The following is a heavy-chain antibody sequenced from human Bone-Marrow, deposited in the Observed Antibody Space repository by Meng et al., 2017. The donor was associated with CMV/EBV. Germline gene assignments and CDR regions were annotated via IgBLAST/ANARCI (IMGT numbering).Heavy chain of an antibody. V-gene: IGHV1-2*02. CDR2: NPPNSDGI. CDR1: GFSFTGHY. D-gene: IGHD1-26*01. Sequence: VQLVQSGAEVKKPGALVKCFCKSSGFSFTGHYMHWVRPAPGQGLEWMAWNPPNSDGIAYAHNFQDRVTVTRDTSINTDYLVLSRLTSDDTATYYWAGQPVSTGGYVYWGWGTLVTVSS. CDR3: AGQPVSTGGYVY. J-gene: IGHJ4*02.